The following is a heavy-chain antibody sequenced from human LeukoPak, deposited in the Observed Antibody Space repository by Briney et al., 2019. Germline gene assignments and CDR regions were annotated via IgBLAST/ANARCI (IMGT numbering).Heavy chain of an antibody. Sequence: GGSLRLSCAASEFTFSDYTMNWVRQAPGKGLEWLSYITYSSSILKYADSVTGRFTVSRDNAKNSLYLQMNSLRDEDTAVYYCARRLKAATATSDFDLWGQGTMVTVSS. CDR1: EFTFSDYT. CDR3: ARRLKAATATSDFDL. D-gene: IGHD6-13*01. V-gene: IGHV3-48*02. CDR2: ITYSSSIL. J-gene: IGHJ3*01.